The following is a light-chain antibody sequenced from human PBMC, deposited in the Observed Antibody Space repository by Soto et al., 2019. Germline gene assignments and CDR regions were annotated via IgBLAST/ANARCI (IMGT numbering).Light chain of an antibody. CDR1: QNISTS. CDR2: AAS. J-gene: IGKJ2*01. Sequence: DIQMTQSPSSLSASVGDRVTITCRASQNISTSLNWCQQKPGKAPKLLIYAASSLQSGVPSRFSGSGSGTDFTLTINSLQPEDFATYHCPQSHSNPRTVGQGTKLEIK. CDR3: PQSHSNPRT. V-gene: IGKV1-39*01.